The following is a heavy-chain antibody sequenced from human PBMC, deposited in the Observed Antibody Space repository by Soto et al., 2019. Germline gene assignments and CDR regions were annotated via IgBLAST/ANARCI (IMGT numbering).Heavy chain of an antibody. V-gene: IGHV4-39*01. Sequence: NPSETLSLTCTVSGASITSTSYHWGWIRQPPGKGLEWIGNFYYSGSTYYNPSLRSRVTISVDASKNQFSVKVSSVTATDTAVYYCARSVGDYYYGMDVWGQGTTVTVSS. CDR2: FYYSGST. J-gene: IGHJ6*02. CDR1: GASITSTSYH. CDR3: ARSVGDYYYGMDV. D-gene: IGHD1-26*01.